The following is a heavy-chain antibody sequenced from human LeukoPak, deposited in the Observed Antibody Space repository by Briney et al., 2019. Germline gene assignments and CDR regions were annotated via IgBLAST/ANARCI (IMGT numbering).Heavy chain of an antibody. CDR2: LYYSRSA. V-gene: IGHV4-59*01. Sequence: SENLSFTGTGYGGSICGYYWSWIRKPPGQGLVWIGNLYYSRSAYYNTSLNSRNTISVHTSKSQVTLKLSSVTAADKAVYYCARGQGYDIFTCLYDYYGMDVWGKGTTVTVSS. D-gene: IGHD3-9*01. CDR3: ARGQGYDIFTCLYDYYGMDV. CDR1: GGSICGYY. J-gene: IGHJ6*04.